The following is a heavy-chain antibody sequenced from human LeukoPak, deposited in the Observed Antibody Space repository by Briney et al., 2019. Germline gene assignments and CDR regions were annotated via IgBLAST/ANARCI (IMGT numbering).Heavy chain of an antibody. D-gene: IGHD6-13*01. CDR3: ARHKTRYRAAAGTYFDY. CDR1: GGSFSGYY. J-gene: IGHJ4*02. V-gene: IGHV4-34*01. CDR2: INHSGST. Sequence: SETLSLTCAVYGGSFSGYYWSWIRQPPGKGLEWIGEINHSGSTNYNPSLKSRVTISVDTSKNQFSLKLSSVTAADTAVYYCARHKTRYRAAAGTYFDYRGQGTLVTVSS.